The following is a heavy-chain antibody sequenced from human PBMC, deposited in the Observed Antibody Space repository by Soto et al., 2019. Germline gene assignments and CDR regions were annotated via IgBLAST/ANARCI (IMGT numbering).Heavy chain of an antibody. Sequence: EVQLVESGGGLVKPGGSLRLSCAASGFTFSNAWMSWVRQAPGKGLEWVGRIKSKTDGGTTDYAAPVKGRFTISRDDSKNTLYLQMNSLKTEDTAVYYCTTVEDIVVVPAAMRYYYYGMDVRAQGTTVTVSS. D-gene: IGHD2-2*01. V-gene: IGHV3-15*01. CDR3: TTVEDIVVVPAAMRYYYYGMDV. CDR1: GFTFSNAW. J-gene: IGHJ6*02. CDR2: IKSKTDGGTT.